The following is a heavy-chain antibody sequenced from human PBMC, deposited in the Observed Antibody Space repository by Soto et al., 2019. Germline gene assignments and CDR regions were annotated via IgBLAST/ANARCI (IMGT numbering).Heavy chain of an antibody. D-gene: IGHD6-6*01. V-gene: IGHV4-4*02. J-gene: IGHJ6*02. CDR3: PRLPPISPYRSSQLVASYAIAV. Sequence: SETLSLTCAVSGGSISSSNWWSWVRQPPGKGLEWMGYIYYSGSTYYNPSLKRRGTISVDTAKNQFSLKLSGVTAADTAVYDCPRLPPISPYRSSQLVASYAIAVSRQGTTVTVSS. CDR1: GGSISSSNW. CDR2: IYYSGST.